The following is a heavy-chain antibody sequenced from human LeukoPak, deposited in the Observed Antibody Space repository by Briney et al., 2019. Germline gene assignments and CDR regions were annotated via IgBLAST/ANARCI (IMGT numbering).Heavy chain of an antibody. D-gene: IGHD3-10*01. Sequence: SETLSLTCTVSGYSISSGYFWGWIRQPPGKGLEWIGVYHVGTTDYNPSLKSRVTISVDTSKNQFSLKLSSVTAADTAVYYCASPGPYGSGKGWFDPWGQGTLVTVSS. CDR1: GYSISSGYF. J-gene: IGHJ5*02. V-gene: IGHV4-38-2*02. CDR2: VYHVGTT. CDR3: ASPGPYGSGKGWFDP.